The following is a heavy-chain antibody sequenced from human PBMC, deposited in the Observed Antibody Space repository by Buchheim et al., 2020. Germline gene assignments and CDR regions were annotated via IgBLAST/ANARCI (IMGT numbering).Heavy chain of an antibody. CDR3: CRGPYYYDSSGYYSY. D-gene: IGHD3-22*01. V-gene: IGHV1-2*04. CDR2: INPNSGGT. Sequence: QVQLVQSGAEVKRPGASVKVSCKASGYTFTSYYIHWVRQAPGQGLEWMGWINPNSGGTNYAQKFQGWVTMTRDTSISTAYMELSRLRSDDTAVYYCCRGPYYYDSSGYYSYWGQGTL. CDR1: GYTFTSYY. J-gene: IGHJ4*02.